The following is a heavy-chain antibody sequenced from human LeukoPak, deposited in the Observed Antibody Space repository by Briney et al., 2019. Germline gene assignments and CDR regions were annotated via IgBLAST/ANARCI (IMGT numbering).Heavy chain of an antibody. CDR1: GGSISSYY. Sequence: SETLSLTCTVSGGSISSYYWSWFRKPPGKGLEWIGEFNHSGSTNYNPSLKSRVTISVDTSKNQFSLKLSSVTAADTAVYYCARRRRYNWNYDYNWFDPWGQGTLVTVSS. J-gene: IGHJ5*02. CDR3: ARRRRYNWNYDYNWFDP. V-gene: IGHV4-34*01. D-gene: IGHD1-7*01. CDR2: FNHSGST.